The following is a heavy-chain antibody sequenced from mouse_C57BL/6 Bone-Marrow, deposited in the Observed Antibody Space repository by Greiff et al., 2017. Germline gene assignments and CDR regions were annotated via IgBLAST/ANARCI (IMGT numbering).Heavy chain of an antibody. D-gene: IGHD1-1*01. CDR1: GYAFSSSW. CDR2: IYPGDGDT. CDR3: APYYYGFDY. J-gene: IGHJ2*01. V-gene: IGHV1-82*01. Sequence: VKLLESGPELVKPGASVKISCKASGYAFSSSWMNWVKQRPGKGLEWIGRIYPGDGDTNYNGKFKGKATLTADKSSSTAYMQLSSLTSEDSAVYFCAPYYYGFDYWGQGTTLTVSS.